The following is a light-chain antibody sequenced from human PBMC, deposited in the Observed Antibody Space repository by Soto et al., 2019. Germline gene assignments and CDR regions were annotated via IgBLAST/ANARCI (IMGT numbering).Light chain of an antibody. CDR3: QQYHYWVT. CDR1: RAVGGN. V-gene: IGKV3-15*01. J-gene: IGKJ1*01. CDR2: GAS. Sequence: EIVMTQSPVTLSVFPGESATLSSRPSRAVGGNLAWYQQKPAQAPRLLIYGASTRATGIPARFSGSGYGTEFTLTISSLQSEDSAIYYCQQYHYWVTFGQETKVEIK.